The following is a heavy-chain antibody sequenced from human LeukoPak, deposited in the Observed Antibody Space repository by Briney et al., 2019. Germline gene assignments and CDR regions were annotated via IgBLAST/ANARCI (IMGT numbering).Heavy chain of an antibody. CDR1: GYTFTSYY. J-gene: IGHJ4*02. CDR3: ARDVAVAGRDY. CDR2: INPSGGST. V-gene: IGHV1-46*01. Sequence: ASVKVSCKASGYTFTSYYMHWVRQAPGQGLEWMGIINPSGGSTSYAQKFQCRVTMTRDTSTSTVYMELRSLRSEDTAVYYCARDVAVAGRDYWGQGTLVTVSS. D-gene: IGHD6-19*01.